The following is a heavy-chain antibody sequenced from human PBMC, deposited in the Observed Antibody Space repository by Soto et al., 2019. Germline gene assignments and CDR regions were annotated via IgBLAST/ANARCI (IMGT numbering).Heavy chain of an antibody. CDR3: SATIDSDSYYYGMDV. CDR1: GGTFSTYA. V-gene: IGHV1-69*06. CDR2: IIPIFNSA. D-gene: IGHD3-3*01. Sequence: QVQLVQSGVEVKKPGSSVKVSCKASGGTFSTYAINWVRQAPGQGLEWMGGIIPIFNSANYAQKFQGRVTIIADRSTSTAYMELSSLRSEDTAVYYCSATIDSDSYYYGMDVWGQGTTVTVSS. J-gene: IGHJ6*02.